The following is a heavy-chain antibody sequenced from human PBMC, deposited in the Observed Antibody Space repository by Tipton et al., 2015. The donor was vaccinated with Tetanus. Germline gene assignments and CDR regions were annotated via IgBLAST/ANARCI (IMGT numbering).Heavy chain of an antibody. CDR3: AREAKYSSGWLDL. CDR2: IYYRGST. V-gene: IGHV4-59*01. Sequence: TLSLTCTVSGGSISSYYWSWIRQPPGKGLEWIGYIYYRGSTNYNPSLKSRVTISVDTSKNQFSLKLSSVTAADTAVYYCAREAKYSSGWLDLWGRGTLVTVSS. D-gene: IGHD6-19*01. CDR1: GGSISSYY. J-gene: IGHJ2*01.